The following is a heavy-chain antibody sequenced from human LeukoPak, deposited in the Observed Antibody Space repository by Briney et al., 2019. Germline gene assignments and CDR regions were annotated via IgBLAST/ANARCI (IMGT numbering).Heavy chain of an antibody. D-gene: IGHD3-22*01. CDR2: IWYDGSIK. CDR3: AKSRGYYYEKSGPADY. J-gene: IGHJ4*02. V-gene: IGHV3-33*06. Sequence: GGSLRLSCAVSGFTFSSYGMHWVRQAPGKGLEWVAVIWYDGSIKYYGDSVKGRFTISRDNSKNTLYLQMNSLSAEDTAVYYCAKSRGYYYEKSGPADYWGQGTLVTVSS. CDR1: GFTFSSYG.